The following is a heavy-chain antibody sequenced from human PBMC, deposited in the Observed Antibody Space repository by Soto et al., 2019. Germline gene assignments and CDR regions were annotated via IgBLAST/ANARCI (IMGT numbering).Heavy chain of an antibody. J-gene: IGHJ6*02. CDR3: ARDGSSTHLYYGLDV. V-gene: IGHV3-33*01. CDR1: CFTFNYYG. CDR2: IWYDGTKK. D-gene: IGHD1-26*01. Sequence: LRLSCVASCFTFNYYGIHWVRQSPGKGLEWVAVIWYDGTKKDYVDSVQGRFTVSRDNSRNTVHLQMNSLRADDTAIYYCARDGSSTHLYYGLDVWGQGTLVTVSS.